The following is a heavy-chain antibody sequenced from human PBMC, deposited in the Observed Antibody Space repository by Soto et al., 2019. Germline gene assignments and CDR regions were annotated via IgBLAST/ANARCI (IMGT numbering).Heavy chain of an antibody. Sequence: QLQLQESGPGLVKPSVTLYLTCPVSGGSISRSRYYWGWIRQPPGKGLEWIGSIYYNGSTYYNPSSKLRVTIAANTANNQSSLKLTSVSAADTTMYYSSRDDAFDVWCQGTMVTVSS. CDR1: GGSISRSRYY. CDR3: SRDDAFDV. J-gene: IGHJ3*01. CDR2: IYYNGST. V-gene: IGHV4-39*01.